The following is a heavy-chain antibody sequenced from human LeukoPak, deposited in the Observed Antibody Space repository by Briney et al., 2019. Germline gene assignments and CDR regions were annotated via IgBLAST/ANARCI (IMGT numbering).Heavy chain of an antibody. CDR2: ISGSGGST. J-gene: IGHJ6*03. V-gene: IGHV3-23*01. CDR1: GFTFSSYA. Sequence: PGGSLRLSCAASGFTFSSYAMSWVRQAPGKGLEWVSAISGSGGSTYYADSVKGRFTISRDNSKNTLYLQMNSLRAEDTAVYYCAKSAVLVVYAIPAWSYYMDVWGKGTTVTVSS. CDR3: AKSAVLVVYAIPAWSYYMDV. D-gene: IGHD2-8*02.